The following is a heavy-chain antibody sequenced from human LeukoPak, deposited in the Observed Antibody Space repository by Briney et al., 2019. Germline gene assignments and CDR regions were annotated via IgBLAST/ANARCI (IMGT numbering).Heavy chain of an antibody. CDR2: IYPGDSDT. V-gene: IGHV5-51*01. CDR1: GYRFAGYW. J-gene: IGHJ4*02. CDR3: ARRRDLYSGSYYPFDH. D-gene: IGHD1-26*01. Sequence: GESLKISCKGSGYRFAGYWIGWVRQMPGKGLEWMGIIYPGDSDTRYSPSFQGQVTISVDKSISTAYVQWSSLKASDTAMYYCARRRDLYSGSYYPFDHWGQGTLVTVSS.